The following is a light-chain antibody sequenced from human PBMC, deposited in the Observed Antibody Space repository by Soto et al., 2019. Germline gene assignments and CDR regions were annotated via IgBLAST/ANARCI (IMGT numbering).Light chain of an antibody. J-gene: IGKJ1*01. Sequence: EIVLTQSPGTLSLSSGERATLSCRSSQSISDGYLAWYQQKPGQAPSLLIYDTSTWATGIPDRFSGSGSGTDFAVTINRVEPEDCAIYVCQQYGSSPGTFGHGTKGDIK. V-gene: IGKV3-20*01. CDR3: QQYGSSPGT. CDR1: QSISDGY. CDR2: DTS.